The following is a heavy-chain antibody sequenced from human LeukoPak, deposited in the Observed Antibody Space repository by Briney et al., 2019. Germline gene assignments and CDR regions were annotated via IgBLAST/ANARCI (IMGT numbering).Heavy chain of an antibody. CDR2: VYPGDSDT. J-gene: IGHJ5*02. Sequence: RGASLKISCQASGYSFTNYWIGWVRQLPEKGLEWMGIVYPGDSDTRYSPSFQGQVTFSADKSTSTAYLQWSSLKASDTAMYYCARGGDCSSITCANWFDPWGRGTLVTVSS. D-gene: IGHD2-2*01. CDR1: GYSFTNYW. V-gene: IGHV5-51*01. CDR3: ARGGDCSSITCANWFDP.